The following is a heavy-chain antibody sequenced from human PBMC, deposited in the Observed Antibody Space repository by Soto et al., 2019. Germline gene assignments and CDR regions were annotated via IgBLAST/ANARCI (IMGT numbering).Heavy chain of an antibody. CDR3: AKDLLGELPFDY. Sequence: PRLSCAASGFTFSSYAMSWVRQAPGKGLEWVSAISGSGGSTYYADSVKGRFTISRDNSKNTLYLQMNSLRAEDTAVYYCAKDLLGELPFDYWGQGTLVTVSS. D-gene: IGHD3-10*01. V-gene: IGHV3-23*01. CDR2: ISGSGGST. CDR1: GFTFSSYA. J-gene: IGHJ4*02.